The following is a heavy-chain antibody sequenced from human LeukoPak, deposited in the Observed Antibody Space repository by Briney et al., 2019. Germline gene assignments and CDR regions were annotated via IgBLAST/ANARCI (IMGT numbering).Heavy chain of an antibody. CDR2: ISYDGSNK. Sequence: GGSLRLSCAASGFTFSSHAMHWVRQAPGKGLEWVAVISYDGSNKYYADSVKGRFTISRDNSKNTLYLQMNSLRAEDTAVYYCARDRVRWFDPWGQGTLVTVSS. V-gene: IGHV3-30*01. CDR1: GFTFSSHA. J-gene: IGHJ5*02. D-gene: IGHD4/OR15-4a*01. CDR3: ARDRVRWFDP.